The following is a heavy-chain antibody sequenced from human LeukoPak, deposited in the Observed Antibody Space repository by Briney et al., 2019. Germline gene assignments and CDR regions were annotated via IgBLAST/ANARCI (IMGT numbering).Heavy chain of an antibody. CDR2: ISSSGGTV. J-gene: IGHJ6*04. Sequence: GGSLRLSCAASGFTFSSYEMSWVRQAPGKGLEWVSYISSSGGTVKYADSVKGRFTISRDNAKNSLYLQMNSLRPEDTAVYYCARDGNSGYDSDYYYGMDVWGKGTSVTVSS. CDR1: GFTFSSYE. D-gene: IGHD5-12*01. CDR3: ARDGNSGYDSDYYYGMDV. V-gene: IGHV3-48*03.